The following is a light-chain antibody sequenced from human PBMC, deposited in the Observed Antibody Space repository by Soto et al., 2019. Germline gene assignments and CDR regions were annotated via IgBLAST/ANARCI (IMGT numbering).Light chain of an antibody. V-gene: IGKV3-15*01. CDR1: QSVDSD. CDR2: GAS. Sequence: EKVMTQSPATLPVSPGERATLSCRASQSVDSDLAWYQQKPGQAPRLLIYGASSRATGVPARFAGSGSGTEFTLTITSLQSEDFAVYYCQHYNYWPHTFGQGTKLEIK. J-gene: IGKJ2*01. CDR3: QHYNYWPHT.